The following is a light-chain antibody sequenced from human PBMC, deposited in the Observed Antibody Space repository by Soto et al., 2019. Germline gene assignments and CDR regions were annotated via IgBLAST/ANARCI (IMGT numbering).Light chain of an antibody. V-gene: IGKV3-20*01. J-gene: IGKJ1*01. Sequence: EIVLTQSPGTPSLSPGERATLSCRASQSVSKNYLAWYQQKPGQAPRLLIYGASNRATGIPDRFIGIGSGTDFTLTICRMDPEDFAVDYCQQYGSSGTFGQGTKVDIK. CDR2: GAS. CDR1: QSVSKNY. CDR3: QQYGSSGT.